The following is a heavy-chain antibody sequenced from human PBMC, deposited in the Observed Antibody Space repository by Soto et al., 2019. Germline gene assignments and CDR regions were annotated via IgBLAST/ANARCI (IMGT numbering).Heavy chain of an antibody. CDR2: IWYDGSDK. CDR3: ARDSGGGASFFDY. D-gene: IGHD1-26*01. J-gene: IGHJ4*02. V-gene: IGHV3-33*01. Sequence: QVQLVESGGSVVQPGRSLRLSCAASGFTFSNYGMDWVRQAPGKRLEWVAVIWYDGSDKYYADSVKGRFAISRDNSKNTLYLQMNSLRVEDTAVYYCARDSGGGASFFDYWGQGTLVTVSS. CDR1: GFTFSNYG.